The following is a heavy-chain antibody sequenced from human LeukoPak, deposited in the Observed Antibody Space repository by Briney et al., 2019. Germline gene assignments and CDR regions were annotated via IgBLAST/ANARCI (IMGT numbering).Heavy chain of an antibody. D-gene: IGHD3-22*01. Sequence: PETLSLTCTVSGGSISSYYWSWIRQPPGKGLEWIGYIYYSGSTNYNPSLKSRVTISVDTSKNQFSLKLSSVTAADTAVYYCARVSITMIGNDAFDIWGQGTMVTVSS. J-gene: IGHJ3*02. CDR3: ARVSITMIGNDAFDI. V-gene: IGHV4-59*01. CDR1: GGSISSYY. CDR2: IYYSGST.